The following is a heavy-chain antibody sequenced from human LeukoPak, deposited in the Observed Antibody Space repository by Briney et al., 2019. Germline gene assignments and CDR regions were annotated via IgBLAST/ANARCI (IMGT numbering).Heavy chain of an antibody. J-gene: IGHJ6*02. CDR1: GFIFRDYW. Sequence: PGGSLRLSCVASGFIFRDYWMSWVRQAPGKGLEWVANINQDGTEKNYVDSVKARLTISRDNPKNSLYLQLNTLRAEDTAMYYCARHKVLGVTAMGGMDVCGQGTTVTVSS. CDR3: ARHKVLGVTAMGGMDV. V-gene: IGHV3-7*05. D-gene: IGHD3-10*01. CDR2: INQDGTEK.